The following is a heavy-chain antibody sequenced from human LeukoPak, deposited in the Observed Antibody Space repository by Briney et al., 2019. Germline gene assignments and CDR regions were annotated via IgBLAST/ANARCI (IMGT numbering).Heavy chain of an antibody. CDR1: GYTFTSYG. V-gene: IGHV1-18*01. CDR3: ARDLSAYYDSSGYSHFDY. Sequence: AASVKVSCKASGYTFTSYGISWVRQAPGQGLEWMGWISTYNGNTNYAQKLQGRVTMTTDTSTSTAYMELRSLRSDDTAVYYCARDLSAYYDSSGYSHFDYWGQGTLVTVSS. J-gene: IGHJ4*02. D-gene: IGHD3-22*01. CDR2: ISTYNGNT.